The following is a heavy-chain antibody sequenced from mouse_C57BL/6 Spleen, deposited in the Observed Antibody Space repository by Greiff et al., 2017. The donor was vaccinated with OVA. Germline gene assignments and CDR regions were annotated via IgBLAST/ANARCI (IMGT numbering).Heavy chain of an antibody. V-gene: IGHV7-3*01. D-gene: IGHD4-1*01. CDR1: GFTFTDYY. CDR2: IRNKANGYTT. CDR3: ARYRPGTGLYYFDY. Sequence: EVQVVESGGGLVQPGGSLSLSCAASGFTFTDYYMSWVRQPPGKALEWLGFIRNKANGYTTEYSASVKGRFTISRDNSQSILYLQMNALRAEDSATYYCARYRPGTGLYYFDYWGQGTTLTVSS. J-gene: IGHJ2*01.